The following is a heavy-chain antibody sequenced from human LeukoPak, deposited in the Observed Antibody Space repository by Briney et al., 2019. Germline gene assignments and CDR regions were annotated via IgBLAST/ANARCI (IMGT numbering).Heavy chain of an antibody. Sequence: SETLSLTCTVSGGSISSSSYYWGWIRQPPGKGLEWIGSIYYSGSTYYNPSLKSRVTISVDTSKNQFSLKLSSVTAADTAVYYCARAYDSSGEDWFDPWGQGTLVTVSS. V-gene: IGHV4-39*07. CDR2: IYYSGST. D-gene: IGHD3-22*01. CDR1: GGSISSSSYY. CDR3: ARAYDSSGEDWFDP. J-gene: IGHJ5*02.